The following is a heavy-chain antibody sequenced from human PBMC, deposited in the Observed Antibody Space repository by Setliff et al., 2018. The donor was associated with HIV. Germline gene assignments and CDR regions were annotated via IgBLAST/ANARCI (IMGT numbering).Heavy chain of an antibody. CDR1: GGSISSSSYY. CDR3: AIKGAATGTGWFDP. D-gene: IGHD6-13*01. J-gene: IGHJ5*02. V-gene: IGHV4-39*01. CDR2: IYYSGST. Sequence: SETLSLTCTVSGGSISSSSYYWGWIRQPPGKGLEWIGTIYYSGSTYYNPSLKSRVTISVDTSKNQFSLKLNSVTAADTAVYYCAIKGAATGTGWFDPWGQGTQVTV.